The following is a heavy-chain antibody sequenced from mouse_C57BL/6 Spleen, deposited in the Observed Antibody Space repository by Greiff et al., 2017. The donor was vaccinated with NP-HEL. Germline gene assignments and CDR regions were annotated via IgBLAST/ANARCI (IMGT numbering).Heavy chain of an antibody. V-gene: IGHV1-64*01. CDR3: AVYYGSSYSFAY. J-gene: IGHJ3*01. CDR1: GYTFTSYW. Sequence: QVQLKQPGAELVKPGASVKLSCKASGYTFTSYWMHWVKQRPGQGLEWIGMIHPNSGSTNYNEKFKSKATLTVDKSSSTAYMQLGSLTSEDSAVYYCAVYYGSSYSFAYWGQGTLVTVSA. D-gene: IGHD1-1*01. CDR2: IHPNSGST.